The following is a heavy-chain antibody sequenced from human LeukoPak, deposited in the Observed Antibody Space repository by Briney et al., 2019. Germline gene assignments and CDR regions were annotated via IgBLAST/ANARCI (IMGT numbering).Heavy chain of an antibody. Sequence: GGSLRLSCAASGVAVSNNYMKWVRQAPGKGLEWVSLIYSGGSTYYADSVEGRFTTSRDNSKNTLYLQMNSLRVEDTAVYYCARDPPAVLINTYGWGQGTLVTVSS. CDR2: IYSGGST. CDR3: ARDPPAVLINTYG. CDR1: GVAVSNNY. V-gene: IGHV3-66*01. J-gene: IGHJ4*02. D-gene: IGHD2-8*01.